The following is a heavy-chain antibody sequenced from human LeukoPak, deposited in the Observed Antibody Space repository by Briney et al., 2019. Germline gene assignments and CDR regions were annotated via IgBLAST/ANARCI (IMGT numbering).Heavy chain of an antibody. Sequence: GGSLRLSCAASGFTFDDYGMSWVRQAPGKGLEWVSGINWNGGSTGYADSVKGRFTISRDNAKNSLYLQMNSLRAEDTAVYYCAKDLYGSGSYYQAYYFDYWGQGTLVTVSS. CDR2: INWNGGST. CDR3: AKDLYGSGSYYQAYYFDY. D-gene: IGHD3-10*01. CDR1: GFTFDDYG. J-gene: IGHJ4*02. V-gene: IGHV3-20*04.